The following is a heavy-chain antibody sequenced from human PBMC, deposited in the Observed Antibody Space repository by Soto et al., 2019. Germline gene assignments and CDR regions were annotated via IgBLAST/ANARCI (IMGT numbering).Heavy chain of an antibody. CDR1: GFTFSNAL. Sequence: GGSLRLSCAASGFTFSNALMNWVRQAPGKGLEWVGRIKSKTDGGTTDYAAPVKGRFTISRDDSKNTLYLQMNSLKTEDTAVYYCTTAEYSSGWTMDVWGQGTTVTVSS. D-gene: IGHD6-19*01. J-gene: IGHJ6*02. CDR3: TTAEYSSGWTMDV. V-gene: IGHV3-15*07. CDR2: IKSKTDGGTT.